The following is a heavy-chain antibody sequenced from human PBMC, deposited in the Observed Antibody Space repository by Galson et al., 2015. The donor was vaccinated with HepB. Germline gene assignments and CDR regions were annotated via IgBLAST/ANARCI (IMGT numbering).Heavy chain of an antibody. CDR3: AKDLDSQGSPDGNAFDI. V-gene: IGHV3-23*01. Sequence: SLRLSCAASGFTFSSYAMSWVRQAPGKGLEWVSAISGSGGSTYYADSVKGRFTISRDNSKNTLYLQMNSLRAEDTAVYYCAKDLDSQGSPDGNAFDIWGQGTMVTVSS. CDR1: GFTFSSYA. D-gene: IGHD5-24*01. J-gene: IGHJ3*02. CDR2: ISGSGGST.